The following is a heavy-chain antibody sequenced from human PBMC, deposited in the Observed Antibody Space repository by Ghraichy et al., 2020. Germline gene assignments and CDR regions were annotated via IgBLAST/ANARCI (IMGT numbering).Heavy chain of an antibody. CDR2: IRSKAYGGTT. CDR3: TRYYYDSSGYYYLLRNIFDL. CDR1: GFTFGDYA. J-gene: IGHJ4*02. Sequence: GGSLRLSCTASGFTFGDYAMSWFRQAPGKGLEWVGFIRSKAYGGTTEYAASVKGRFTISRDDSKSIAYLQMNSLKTEGAAVYYCTRYYYDSSGYYYLLRNIFDLCGQGTLVTVSS. D-gene: IGHD3-22*01. V-gene: IGHV3-49*03.